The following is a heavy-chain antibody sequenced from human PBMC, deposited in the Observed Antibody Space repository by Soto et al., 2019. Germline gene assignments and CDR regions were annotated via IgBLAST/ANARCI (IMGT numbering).Heavy chain of an antibody. J-gene: IGHJ6*02. CDR1: GFPFISYA. V-gene: IGHV3-30*14. CDR3: ARERVTVVREAPPGGSGFTPIYSYYGLDV. CDR2: ISYDGSRT. Sequence: PGGSLRLSCTASGFPFISYAMHWVRQAPGKGLEWVAVISYDGSRTYYADSVKGRFTISRDTSKNTVFLQMNSLRVDDTAIYYCARERVTVVREAPPGGSGFTPIYSYYGLDVWGQGATVTVSS. D-gene: IGHD3-10*01.